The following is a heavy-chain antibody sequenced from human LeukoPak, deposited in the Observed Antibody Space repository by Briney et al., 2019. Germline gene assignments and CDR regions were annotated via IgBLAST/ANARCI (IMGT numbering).Heavy chain of an antibody. CDR3: ARASRYCSGGSCYFDY. D-gene: IGHD2-15*01. CDR2: INHSGST. V-gene: IGHV4-34*01. CDR1: GGSFSGYY. Sequence: SETLSLTCAVYGGSFSGYYWSWIRRPPGKGLEWIGEINHSGSTNYNPSLKSRVTISVDTSKNQFSLKLSSVTAADTAVYYCARASRYCSGGSCYFDYWGQGTLVTASS. J-gene: IGHJ4*02.